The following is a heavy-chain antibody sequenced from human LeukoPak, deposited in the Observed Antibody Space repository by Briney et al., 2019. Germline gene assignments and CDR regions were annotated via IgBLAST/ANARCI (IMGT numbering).Heavy chain of an antibody. CDR3: ARSSPQAWFGELFRQNKLWFDP. Sequence: SQTLSLTCAISGDSVSSNSAAWNWIRQSPSRGLEWLGRTYYRSKWYNDYAASVKSRITINPDTSKNQFSLQLNSVTPEDTAVYYCARSSPQAWFGELFRQNKLWFDPWGQGTLVTVSS. J-gene: IGHJ5*02. V-gene: IGHV6-1*01. D-gene: IGHD3-10*01. CDR2: TYYRSKWYN. CDR1: GDSVSSNSAA.